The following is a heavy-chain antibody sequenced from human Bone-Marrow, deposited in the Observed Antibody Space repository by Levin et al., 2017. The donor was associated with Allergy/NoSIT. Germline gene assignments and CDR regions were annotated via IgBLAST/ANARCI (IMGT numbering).Heavy chain of an antibody. D-gene: IGHD3-9*01. J-gene: IGHJ6*03. Sequence: GGSLRLSCAASGFTFSSYGMHWVRQAPGKGLEWVAVIWYDGSNKYYADSVKGRFTISRDNSKNTLYLQMNSLRAEDTAVYYCARDPYDILTGRRPGYYYYYMDVWGKGTTVTVSS. CDR1: GFTFSSYG. V-gene: IGHV3-33*01. CDR3: ARDPYDILTGRRPGYYYYYMDV. CDR2: IWYDGSNK.